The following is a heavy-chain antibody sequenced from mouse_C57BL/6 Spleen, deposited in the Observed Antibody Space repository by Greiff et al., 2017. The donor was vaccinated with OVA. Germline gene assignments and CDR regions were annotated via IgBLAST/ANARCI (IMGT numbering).Heavy chain of an antibody. CDR1: GYTFTDYY. V-gene: IGHV1-26*01. CDR3: ARSEGYDDYFDY. Sequence: VQLQQSGPELVKPGASVKISCKASGYTFTDYYMNWVKRSHGKSLEWIGDINPNNGGTSYNQKFKGKATLTVDKSSSTAYMELRSLTSEDSAVYYCARSEGYDDYFDYWGQGTTLTVSS. CDR2: INPNNGGT. J-gene: IGHJ2*01. D-gene: IGHD2-2*01.